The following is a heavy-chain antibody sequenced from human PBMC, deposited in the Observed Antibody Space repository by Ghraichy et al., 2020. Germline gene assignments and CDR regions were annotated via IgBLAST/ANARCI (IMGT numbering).Heavy chain of an antibody. CDR3: ARDVPLGSVMAPFDY. Sequence: GGSLRLSCAASGFTFTAYPMRWVRQAPGKGLEWVSSISSSSTYIHYADSVKGRFTISRDNAKNSLYLQVNRLRAEDTTVYFCARDVPLGSVMAPFDYWGQGTLVTGSS. V-gene: IGHV3-21*01. CDR2: ISSSSTYI. J-gene: IGHJ4*02. D-gene: IGHD3-16*01. CDR1: GFTFTAYP.